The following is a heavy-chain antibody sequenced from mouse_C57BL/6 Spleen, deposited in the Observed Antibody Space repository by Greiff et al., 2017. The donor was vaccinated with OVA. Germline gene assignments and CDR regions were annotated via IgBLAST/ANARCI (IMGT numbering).Heavy chain of an antibody. CDR3: TGYERWFAY. D-gene: IGHD2-2*01. CDR2: IDPENGDT. J-gene: IGHJ3*01. Sequence: EVQLQESGAELVRPGASVKLSCTASGFNIKDDYMHWVKQRPEQGLEWIGWIDPENGDTEYASKFQGKATITADTSSNTAYLQLSSLKSEDTAVYYCTGYERWFAYGGQGTLVTVSA. CDR1: GFNIKDDY. V-gene: IGHV14-4*01.